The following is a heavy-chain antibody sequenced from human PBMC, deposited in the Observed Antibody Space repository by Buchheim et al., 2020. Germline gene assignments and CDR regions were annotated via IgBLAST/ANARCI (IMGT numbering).Heavy chain of an antibody. Sequence: QLQLQESGPGLVKPSETLSLSCTVSGGSVSSSTYYWGWIRQPPGKGLEWIGSISYGGSAYYNPSLKNRVTIFVDTDQKQYSLNLSSVTAADTAVYYCARQGGSGRSLDYWGQGTL. CDR1: GGSVSSSTYY. CDR3: ARQGGSGRSLDY. J-gene: IGHJ4*02. D-gene: IGHD2-15*01. CDR2: ISYGGSA. V-gene: IGHV4-39*01.